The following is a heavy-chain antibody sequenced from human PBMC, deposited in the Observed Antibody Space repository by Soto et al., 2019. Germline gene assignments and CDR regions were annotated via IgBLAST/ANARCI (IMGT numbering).Heavy chain of an antibody. CDR3: AKEKQPRTDTTCYSGPFDS. CDR2: ITSKGSTR. J-gene: IGHJ4*01. CDR1: GFSFNTYN. V-gene: IGHV3-48*02. Sequence: GGSLRLSCAASGFSFNTYNMNWVRQAPGKGLEWLSYITSKGSTRKYADSVEGRFTVSRDNAKNSLYLQLNSLTDDDTAVYYCAKEKQPRTDTTCYSGPFDSWGQGTLVTVSS. D-gene: IGHD2-15*01.